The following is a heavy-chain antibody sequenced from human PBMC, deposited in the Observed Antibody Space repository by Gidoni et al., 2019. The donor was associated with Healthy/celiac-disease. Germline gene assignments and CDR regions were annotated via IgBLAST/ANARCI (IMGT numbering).Heavy chain of an antibody. Sequence: QLPLQESGPGLVKPSETLSLTCTVSGGSISSSSYYWGWIRQPPGKGLEWIGSIYYSGSTYYNPSLKSRVTISVDTSKNQFSLKLSSVTAADTAVYYCARRAIVGATGGWFDPWGQGTLVTVSS. V-gene: IGHV4-39*01. D-gene: IGHD1-26*01. J-gene: IGHJ5*02. CDR3: ARRAIVGATGGWFDP. CDR1: GGSISSSSYY. CDR2: IYYSGST.